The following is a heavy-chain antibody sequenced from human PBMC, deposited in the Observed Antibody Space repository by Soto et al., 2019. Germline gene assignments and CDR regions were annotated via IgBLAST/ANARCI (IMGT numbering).Heavy chain of an antibody. CDR2: INSDGTTT. CDR3: THCRGESCHGGYFGMDV. J-gene: IGHJ6*02. V-gene: IGHV3-74*01. Sequence: PGGSLRLSCGGSGFTFRGYWMHWVRQGPGKGLVWVSRINSDGTTTAYAGSVKGRFTISRDNSKNTLFLQMTSLRADDTAVYYCTHCRGESCHGGYFGMDVWGQGTTVTVSS. CDR1: GFTFRGYW. D-gene: IGHD2-15*01.